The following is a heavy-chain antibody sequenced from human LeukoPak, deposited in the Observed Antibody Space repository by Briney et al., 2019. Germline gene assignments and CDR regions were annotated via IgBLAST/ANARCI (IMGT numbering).Heavy chain of an antibody. CDR3: ARRGSSSGWYIPQRAFDI. CDR1: GYTFTGYY. D-gene: IGHD6-19*01. V-gene: IGHV1-2*02. J-gene: IGHJ3*02. Sequence: ASVKVSCKASGYTFTGYYMHWVRQAPGQGLEWMGWINPNSGGTNYAQKFQGRVTMTRDTSISTAYMELSRLRSDDTAVYYCARRGSSSGWYIPQRAFDIWGQGTMVTVSS. CDR2: INPNSGGT.